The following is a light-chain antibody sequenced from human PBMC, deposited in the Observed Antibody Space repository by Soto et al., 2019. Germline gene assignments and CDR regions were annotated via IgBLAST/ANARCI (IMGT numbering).Light chain of an antibody. V-gene: IGKV3D-15*01. CDR3: QQYNNWPPYT. Sequence: EIVMTQSPATLSVSPGERATLYCRASQSVSSNLAWYQQKPGQAPRLLIYGASIRATGIPARFSGSGSGTEFTLTISSLQSEDFAVYYCQQYNNWPPYTFGQGTKLEIK. CDR1: QSVSSN. J-gene: IGKJ2*01. CDR2: GAS.